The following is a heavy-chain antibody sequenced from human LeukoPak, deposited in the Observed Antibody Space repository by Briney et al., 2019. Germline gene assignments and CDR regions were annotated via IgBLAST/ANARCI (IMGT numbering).Heavy chain of an antibody. CDR3: AKAPVTSCRGAYCYPFDS. CDR2: ISISSSYI. CDR1: GFTFSSYS. V-gene: IGHV3-21*04. Sequence: PGGSLRLSCAASGFTFSSYSMNWVRQAPGKGLEWVSSISISSSYIYYADSVKGRFTISRDNSKNTLYLQMNSLRAEDAAVYFCAKAPVTSCRGAYCYPFDSWGQGTLVTVSS. D-gene: IGHD2-21*01. J-gene: IGHJ4*02.